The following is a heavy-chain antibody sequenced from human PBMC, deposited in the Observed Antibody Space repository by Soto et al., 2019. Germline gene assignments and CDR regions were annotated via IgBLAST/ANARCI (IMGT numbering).Heavy chain of an antibody. CDR1: GFTFSSYA. J-gene: IGHJ4*02. V-gene: IGHV3-30-3*01. CDR3: ARDELPTMVRGVPVY. D-gene: IGHD3-10*01. Sequence: RRLSCAASGFTFSSYAMHWVRQAPGKGLEWVAVISYDGSNKYYADSVKGRFTISRDNSKNTLYLQMNSLRAEDTAVYYCARDELPTMVRGVPVYWGQGTLVTVSS. CDR2: ISYDGSNK.